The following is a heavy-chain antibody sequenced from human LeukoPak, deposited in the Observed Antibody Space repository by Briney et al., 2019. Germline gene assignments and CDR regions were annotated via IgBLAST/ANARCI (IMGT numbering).Heavy chain of an antibody. CDR2: IIPILGIA. CDR1: GGTFSSYT. CDR3: ARVRRGDDSSGP. D-gene: IGHD3-22*01. J-gene: IGHJ5*02. V-gene: IGHV1-69*02. Sequence: SVKVSCKASGGTFSSYTISWVRQAPGQGLEWMERIIPILGIANYAQKFQGRVTITADKSTSTAYMELSSLRSEDTAVYYCARVRRGDDSSGPWGQGTLVTVSS.